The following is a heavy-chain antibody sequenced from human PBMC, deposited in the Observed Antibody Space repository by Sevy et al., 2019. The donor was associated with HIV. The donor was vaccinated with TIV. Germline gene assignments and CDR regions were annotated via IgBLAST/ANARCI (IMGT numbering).Heavy chain of an antibody. CDR3: ARDRTVVTSHYYYYGMDV. J-gene: IGHJ6*02. CDR2: ISYDGSNK. D-gene: IGHD2-21*02. Sequence: GGSLRLSCAASGFTFSSYAMHWVRQAPGKGLEWVAVISYDGSNKYYADSMKGRFTISRDNSKNTLYLQMNSLRAEDTAVYYCARDRTVVTSHYYYYGMDVWGQGTTVTVSS. CDR1: GFTFSSYA. V-gene: IGHV3-30-3*01.